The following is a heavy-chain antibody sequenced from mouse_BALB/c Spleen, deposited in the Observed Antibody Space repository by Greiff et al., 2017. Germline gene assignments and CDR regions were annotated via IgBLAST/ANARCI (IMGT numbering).Heavy chain of an antibody. D-gene: IGHD4-1*01. J-gene: IGHJ4*01. CDR3: ARWGGTRAMDY. CDR1: GYTFSSYW. Sequence: VHLVESGAELMKPGASVKISCKATGYTFSSYWIEWVKQRPGHGLEWIGEILPGSGSTNYNEKFKGKATFTADTSSNTAYMQLSSLTSEDSAVYYCARWGGTRAMDYWGQGTSVTVSS. V-gene: IGHV1-9*01. CDR2: ILPGSGST.